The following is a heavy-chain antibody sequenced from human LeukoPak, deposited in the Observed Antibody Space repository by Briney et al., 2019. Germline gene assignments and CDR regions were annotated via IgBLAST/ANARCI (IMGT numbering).Heavy chain of an antibody. CDR3: ARVGSSREFDY. Sequence: SESLSLTCTVSGGSISSYYWSWIRQPPGKGLEWIGYIYYSGSTNYSPSLKSRVTISVDTSKNQFSLKLSSVTAADTAVYYCARVGSSREFDYWGQGTLVTVSS. D-gene: IGHD6-13*01. J-gene: IGHJ4*02. CDR2: IYYSGST. CDR1: GGSISSYY. V-gene: IGHV4-59*01.